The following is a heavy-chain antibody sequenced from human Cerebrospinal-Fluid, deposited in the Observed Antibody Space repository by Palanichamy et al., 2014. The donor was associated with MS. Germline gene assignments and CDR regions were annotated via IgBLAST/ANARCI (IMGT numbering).Heavy chain of an antibody. J-gene: IGHJ2*01. Sequence: QLLESGGGLVQPGGSLRLSCEVSGFTFSSYAMSWVRQAPGKELEWVSAISGSGTSTNYADSVRGRFTISRDNSKNTLYLQMDSLGAADSALYFCAKDAGWYLYYYFDLWGRGTQATVSS. D-gene: IGHD2-15*01. CDR1: GFTFSSYA. CDR2: ISGSGTST. V-gene: IGHV3-23*01. CDR3: AKDAGWYLYYYFDL.